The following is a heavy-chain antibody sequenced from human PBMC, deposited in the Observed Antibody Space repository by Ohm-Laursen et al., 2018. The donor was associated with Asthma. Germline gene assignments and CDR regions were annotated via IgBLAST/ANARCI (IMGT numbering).Heavy chain of an antibody. D-gene: IGHD1/OR15-1a*01. V-gene: IGHV3-48*01. J-gene: IGHJ6*02. CDR3: AKDRSDNNNNGYYYGMDV. CDR1: GFTLSQYG. CDR2: ISRSTSRI. Sequence: SLRLSCTASGFTLSQYGMNWVRQAPGKGLEWVSYISRSTSRIQYAESVKGRFTISRDNAKNSLYLEMNSLRAEDTAVYHCAKDRSDNNNNGYYYGMDVWGQGTTVTVSS.